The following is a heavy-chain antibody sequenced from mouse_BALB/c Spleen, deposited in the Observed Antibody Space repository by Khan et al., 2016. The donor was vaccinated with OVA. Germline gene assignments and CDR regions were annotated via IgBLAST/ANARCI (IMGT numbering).Heavy chain of an antibody. V-gene: IGHV1S135*01. CDR2: IDPFNGGT. CDR3: ARGTFDS. Sequence: IQLVQSGPELMRPGSSVYISCKASGYSFTSYYIHWVKQSHGKSLEWIGYIDPFNGGTDYNQKFKGKATLTVDKSSNTAYMHLSSLTSEDSAVYYCARGTFDSWGQGTLVTVS. D-gene: IGHD3-3*01. J-gene: IGHJ3*01. CDR1: GYSFTSYY.